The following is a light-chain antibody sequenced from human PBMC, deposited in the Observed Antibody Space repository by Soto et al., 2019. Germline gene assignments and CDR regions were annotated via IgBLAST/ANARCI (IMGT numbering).Light chain of an antibody. CDR1: SGHNNYA. Sequence: VLTQSPSASASLGASVKLTCTLSSGHNNYAIAWHQQQPEKGPRYLMKVNSDGSHNKGDGIPDRFSGSSSGAERFLTISSLQSEDEADYYCQTWGTGIRVFGGGTKLTVL. V-gene: IGLV4-69*01. CDR3: QTWGTGIRV. J-gene: IGLJ3*02. CDR2: VNSDGSH.